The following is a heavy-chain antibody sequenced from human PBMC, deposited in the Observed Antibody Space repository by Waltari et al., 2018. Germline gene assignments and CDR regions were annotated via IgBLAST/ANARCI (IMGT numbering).Heavy chain of an antibody. D-gene: IGHD3-22*01. Sequence: EVQLLESGGGLVQPGGSLRPSCAPSGSTFGTYSMSWVRQAPGKGLEWVSAISGSGGSTYYADSVKGRFTISIDNSKNTLYLQMNSLRAEDTAVYYCAKGNGPNRWLFRWYFDYWGQGTLVTVSS. V-gene: IGHV3-23*01. CDR3: AKGNGPNRWLFRWYFDY. CDR2: ISGSGGST. J-gene: IGHJ4*02. CDR1: GSTFGTYS.